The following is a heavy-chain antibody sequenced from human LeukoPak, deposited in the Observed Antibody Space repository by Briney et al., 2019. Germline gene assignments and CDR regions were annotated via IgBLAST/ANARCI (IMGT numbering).Heavy chain of an antibody. J-gene: IGHJ4*02. CDR3: ARGINYYGSGSYYIR. CDR1: GFTFSSYE. V-gene: IGHV3-48*03. Sequence: PGGSLRLSCAASGFTFSSYEMIWVRQAPGKGLEWVSYISSSGSTIYYADSVKGRFTISRDNAKNSLYLQMNSLRAEDTAVYYCARGINYYGSGSYYIRWGQGTLVTVSS. CDR2: ISSSGSTI. D-gene: IGHD3-10*01.